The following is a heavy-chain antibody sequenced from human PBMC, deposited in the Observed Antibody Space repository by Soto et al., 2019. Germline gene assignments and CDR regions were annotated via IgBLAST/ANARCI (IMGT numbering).Heavy chain of an antibody. CDR2: MNPNSGNT. V-gene: IGHV1-8*01. CDR3: ARVYSSSWYYYYGMDV. Sequence: GASVKVSCKASGYTFTSYDINWVRQATGQGLEWMGWMNPNSGNTGYAQKFQGRVTMTRNTSISTAYMELSSLRSEDTAVYYCARVYSSSWYYYYGMDVWGQGTTVTVSS. CDR1: GYTFTSYD. D-gene: IGHD6-13*01. J-gene: IGHJ6*02.